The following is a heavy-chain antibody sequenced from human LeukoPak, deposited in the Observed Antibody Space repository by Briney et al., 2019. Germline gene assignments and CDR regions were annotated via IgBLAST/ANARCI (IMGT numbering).Heavy chain of an antibody. Sequence: ASVKVSCKASGGTFSSYAISWVRQAPGQGLEWMGWISAYNGNTNYAQKLQGRVTMTTDTSTSTAYMELRSLRSDDTAVYYCAKSIAARPYYYYYYMDVWGKGTTVTVSS. CDR3: AKSIAARPYYYYYYMDV. J-gene: IGHJ6*03. CDR1: GGTFSSYA. CDR2: ISAYNGNT. V-gene: IGHV1-18*01. D-gene: IGHD6-6*01.